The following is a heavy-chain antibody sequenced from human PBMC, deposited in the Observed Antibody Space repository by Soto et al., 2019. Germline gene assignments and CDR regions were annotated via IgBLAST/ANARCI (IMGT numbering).Heavy chain of an antibody. CDR2: ISSSGSTI. CDR3: ASSGEIYDFWSGYPLDY. J-gene: IGHJ4*02. CDR1: GFTFSSYE. V-gene: IGHV3-48*03. D-gene: IGHD3-3*01. Sequence: PGGSLRLSCAASGFTFSSYEMNWVRQAPGKGLEWVSYISSSGSTIYYADSVKGRFTISRDNAKNSLYLQMNSLRAEDTAVYYCASSGEIYDFWSGYPLDYWGQGTLVTVSS.